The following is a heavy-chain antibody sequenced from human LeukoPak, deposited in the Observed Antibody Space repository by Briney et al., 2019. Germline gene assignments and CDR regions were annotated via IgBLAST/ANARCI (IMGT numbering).Heavy chain of an antibody. Sequence: GRSLRLSCAASGFTFRTSGMNWVRQAPGKGLEWVSYISSSGTTISYAQAVKGRFTITRDNAQNSLTLHMNTLRADDTAVYYCAKDGGTHFDHWGQGTLVTVSS. V-gene: IGHV3-48*01. CDR3: AKDGGTHFDH. CDR2: ISSSGTTI. J-gene: IGHJ4*02. CDR1: GFTFRTSG. D-gene: IGHD1-26*01.